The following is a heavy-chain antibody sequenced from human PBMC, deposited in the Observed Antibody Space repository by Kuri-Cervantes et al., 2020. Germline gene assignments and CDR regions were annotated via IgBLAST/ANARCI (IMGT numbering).Heavy chain of an antibody. J-gene: IGHJ6*02. CDR3: AKAGYSSSWYGSVGYYYYGMDV. V-gene: IGHV3-30*18. CDR2: ISYDGSNK. CDR1: GLTVSSNY. Sequence: GGSLRLSCAASGLTVSSNYMSWVRQAPGKGLEWVAVISYDGSNKYYADSVKGRFTISRDNSKNTLYLQMNSLRAEDTAVYYCAKAGYSSSWYGSVGYYYYGMDVWGQGTTVTVSS. D-gene: IGHD6-13*01.